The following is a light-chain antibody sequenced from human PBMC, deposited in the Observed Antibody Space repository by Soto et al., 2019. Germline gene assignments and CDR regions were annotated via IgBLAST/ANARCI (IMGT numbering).Light chain of an antibody. CDR1: SSDVGAYNY. CDR3: SSYAGSNNLGV. Sequence: QSALTQPPSASGSPGQSVTISCTGTSSDVGAYNYVSWYQQHPGKAPKLIIYEVTKRPSGVPDRFSGSKSGNTASLTVSGLQAEDEADYYCSSYAGSNNLGVFGTGTKLTV. J-gene: IGLJ1*01. V-gene: IGLV2-8*01. CDR2: EVT.